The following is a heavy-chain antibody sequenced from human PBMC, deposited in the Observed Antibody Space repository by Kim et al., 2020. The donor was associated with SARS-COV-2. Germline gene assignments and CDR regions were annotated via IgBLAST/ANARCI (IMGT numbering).Heavy chain of an antibody. V-gene: IGHV4-4*07. CDR1: GGSINNYY. D-gene: IGHD2-2*01. CDR2: IYTSGST. CDR3: ARGPQYFFDLDS. J-gene: IGHJ4*02. Sequence: SETLSLTCTVSGGSINNYYWSWVRQPAGKGREWIGRIYTSGSTDYDPSFKSRVTMSVDMSKNQFSLKLTSVTAADSAVYYCARGPQYFFDLDSWGQGTLVTVSS.